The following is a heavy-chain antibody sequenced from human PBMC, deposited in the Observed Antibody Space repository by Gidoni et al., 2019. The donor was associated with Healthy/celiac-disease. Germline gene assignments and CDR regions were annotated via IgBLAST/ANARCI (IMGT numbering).Heavy chain of an antibody. J-gene: IGHJ5*02. D-gene: IGHD3-10*01. CDR2: IYPGDSDT. V-gene: IGHV5-51*01. Sequence: EVQLVQSGAEVKKPGESLKISCKGSGYSFTSYLIGWVRQMPGKGLEWMGIIYPGDSDTRYSPSFQGQVTISADKSISTAYLQWSSLKASDTAMYYCARRVRTMVRGVYPGWFDPWGQGTLVTVSS. CDR3: ARRVRTMVRGVYPGWFDP. CDR1: GYSFTSYL.